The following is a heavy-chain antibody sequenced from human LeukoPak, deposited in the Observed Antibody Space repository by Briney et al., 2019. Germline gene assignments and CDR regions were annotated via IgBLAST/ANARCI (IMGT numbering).Heavy chain of an antibody. D-gene: IGHD2-2*03. J-gene: IGHJ6*03. V-gene: IGHV3-23*01. Sequence: GGSLRLSCAASGFTFSSYGMSWVRQAPGKGLEWVSSITGSGGSTYHADSVKGRFTISRDNSKNTLYLQMNSLRAEDTAIYYCGKWIYYYYMDVWGKGTTVTISS. CDR3: GKWIYYYYMDV. CDR2: ITGSGGST. CDR1: GFTFSSYG.